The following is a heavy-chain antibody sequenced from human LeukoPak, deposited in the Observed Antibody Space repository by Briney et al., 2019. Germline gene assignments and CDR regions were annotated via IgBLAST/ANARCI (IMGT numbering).Heavy chain of an antibody. D-gene: IGHD6-13*01. V-gene: IGHV3-74*01. Sequence: GGSLRLPCAASRFTLSGYWMHWVRQAPGKGLVWVSHINSDGTNTRYADSVKGRSTISRDNARNTLYLQMRSLRADDTAVYYCARIGSNAALDYWGQGALVTVSS. J-gene: IGHJ4*02. CDR3: ARIGSNAALDY. CDR1: RFTLSGYW. CDR2: INSDGTNT.